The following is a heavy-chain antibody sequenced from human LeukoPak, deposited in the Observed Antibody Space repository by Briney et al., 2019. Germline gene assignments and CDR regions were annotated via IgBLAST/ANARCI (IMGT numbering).Heavy chain of an antibody. V-gene: IGHV3-15*01. J-gene: IGHJ3*02. CDR1: GLTFSNAW. CDR2: IKSKTDGGTT. Sequence: GGSLRLSCAASGLTFSNAWMSWVHQAPGKGLEWVGRIKSKTDGGTTDYAAPVKGRFTISRDDSKNTLYLQMNSLKTEDTAVYYCARSRSGNYDFWSGDAFDIWGQGTMVTVSS. D-gene: IGHD3-3*01. CDR3: ARSRSGNYDFWSGDAFDI.